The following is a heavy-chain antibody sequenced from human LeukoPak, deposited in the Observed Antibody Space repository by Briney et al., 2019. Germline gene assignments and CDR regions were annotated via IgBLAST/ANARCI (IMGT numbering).Heavy chain of an antibody. J-gene: IGHJ6*02. Sequence: PSETLSLTCTVSGGSISSYYWSWIRQPAGKGLEWIGRTYTSGSTNYNPSLKSRVTMSVDTSKNQFSLKLSSVTAADTAVYYCAREDTDPHYDILTGYPDYYGMDVWGQGTTVTVSS. CDR3: AREDTDPHYDILTGYPDYYGMDV. D-gene: IGHD3-9*01. V-gene: IGHV4-4*07. CDR2: TYTSGST. CDR1: GGSISSYY.